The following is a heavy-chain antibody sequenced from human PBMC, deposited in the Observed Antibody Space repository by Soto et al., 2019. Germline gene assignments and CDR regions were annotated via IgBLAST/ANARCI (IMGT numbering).Heavy chain of an antibody. CDR2: ISAYNGNT. CDR1: GYTFTSYG. D-gene: IGHD5-18*01. CDR3: AREFTAMVIGVYSYYGMDV. Sequence: VASVKVSCKSSGYTFTSYGISWVRQAPGQGLEWMGWISAYNGNTNYAQKLQGRVTMTTDTSTSTAYMELRSLRSDDTAVYYCAREFTAMVIGVYSYYGMDVWGQGTTVTVSS. J-gene: IGHJ6*02. V-gene: IGHV1-18*01.